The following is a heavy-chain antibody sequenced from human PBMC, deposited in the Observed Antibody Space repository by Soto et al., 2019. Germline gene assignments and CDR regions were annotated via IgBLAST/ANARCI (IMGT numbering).Heavy chain of an antibody. Sequence: ASVKVSCKASGGIFSSYIISWVRQAPGQGLEWMGEILPIFGTTKYAEKFQGRVTITADESTSTAYMELNSLRSEDTAVYYCARPYGDLYGGWGQGTLVTVSS. V-gene: IGHV1-69*13. J-gene: IGHJ4*02. D-gene: IGHD4-17*01. CDR1: GGIFSSYI. CDR3: ARPYGDLYGG. CDR2: ILPIFGTT.